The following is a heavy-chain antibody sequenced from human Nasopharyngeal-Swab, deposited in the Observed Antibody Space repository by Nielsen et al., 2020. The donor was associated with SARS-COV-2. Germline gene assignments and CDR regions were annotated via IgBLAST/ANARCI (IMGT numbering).Heavy chain of an antibody. D-gene: IGHD6-13*01. CDR1: GFTVSSNY. Sequence: GKSLKLSCAASGFTVSSNYMSWVRQAPGKGLEWVSVIYSGGSTYYADSVKGRFTISRDNSKNTLYLQMNSLRAEDTAVYYCARDVAAAGYYFDYWGQGTLVTVSS. J-gene: IGHJ4*02. CDR2: IYSGGST. V-gene: IGHV3-66*01. CDR3: ARDVAAAGYYFDY.